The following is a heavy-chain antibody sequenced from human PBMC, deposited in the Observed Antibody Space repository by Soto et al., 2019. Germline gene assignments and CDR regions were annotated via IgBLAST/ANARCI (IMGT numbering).Heavy chain of an antibody. D-gene: IGHD3-3*01. CDR3: ARDRYDFWSGSDHYGLDV. V-gene: IGHV3-48*04. Sequence: PGGSLRLSCAASGFTFRNYGMNWVRQAPGKGLEWVSYISSSGGLIYYADSVKGRFTISRDNARKSLYLQMRSLRAEDSAVYYCARDRYDFWSGSDHYGLDVWGQGTTVTVSS. J-gene: IGHJ6*02. CDR2: ISSSGGLI. CDR1: GFTFRNYG.